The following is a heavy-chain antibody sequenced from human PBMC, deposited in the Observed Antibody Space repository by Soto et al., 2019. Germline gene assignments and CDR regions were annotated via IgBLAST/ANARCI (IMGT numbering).Heavy chain of an antibody. CDR2: VSGSGGSI. D-gene: IGHD6-6*01. CDR1: GFTFSTYA. Sequence: EVQLLESGGGLVQPGGSLRLSCATSGFTFSTYAMSWVRQAPGKGLEWVSGVSGSGGSIYYADSVKGRFTISRDTSKNTVYLQMTSLRAEETAVYYCAKDATTAARPYYLGYWGQGTLVTVSS. CDR3: AKDATTAARPYYLGY. V-gene: IGHV3-23*01. J-gene: IGHJ4*02.